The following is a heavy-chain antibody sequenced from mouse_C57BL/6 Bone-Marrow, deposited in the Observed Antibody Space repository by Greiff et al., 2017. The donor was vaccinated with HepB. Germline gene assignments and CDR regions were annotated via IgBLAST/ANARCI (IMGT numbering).Heavy chain of an antibody. CDR3: TTDSNWGFAY. V-gene: IGHV14-4*01. J-gene: IGHJ3*01. CDR1: GFNIKDDY. D-gene: IGHD2-5*01. CDR2: IDPENGDT. Sequence: EVQLQQSGAELVRPGASVKLSCTASGFNIKDDYMHWVKQRPEQGLEWIGWIDPENGDTEYASKFQGKATITADTSSNKAYLQLSSLTSEDTAVYYCTTDSNWGFAYWGQGTLVTVSA.